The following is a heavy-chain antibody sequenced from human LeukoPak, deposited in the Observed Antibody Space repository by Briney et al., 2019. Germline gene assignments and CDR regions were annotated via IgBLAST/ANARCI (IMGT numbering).Heavy chain of an antibody. CDR3: ARTVKPLEKKYYFYYYYMDV. CDR1: GGSFSGYY. V-gene: IGHV4-34*04. J-gene: IGHJ6*03. D-gene: IGHD6-6*01. CDR2: MNYSGNI. Sequence: PSETLSLTCAVYGGSFSGYYWTWIHQPPGKGLEWIGEMNYSGNINTNPSLKSRATISVDTSKNPFSLKLSSVTAADTAVYYCARTVKPLEKKYYFYYYYMDVWGRGTTVTVSS.